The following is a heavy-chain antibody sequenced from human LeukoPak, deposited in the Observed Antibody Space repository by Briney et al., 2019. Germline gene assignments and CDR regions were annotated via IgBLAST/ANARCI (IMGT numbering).Heavy chain of an antibody. V-gene: IGHV3-48*02. Sequence: GGSLRLSCAASGFTFNNYAMSWVRQAPGKGLEWVSYISSSSSTIYYADSVKGRFTISRDNAKNSLYLQMNSLRDEDTAVYYCARVIIRGYYDSSGYLDYWGQGTLVTVSS. D-gene: IGHD3-22*01. CDR1: GFTFNNYA. CDR3: ARVIIRGYYDSSGYLDY. J-gene: IGHJ4*02. CDR2: ISSSSSTI.